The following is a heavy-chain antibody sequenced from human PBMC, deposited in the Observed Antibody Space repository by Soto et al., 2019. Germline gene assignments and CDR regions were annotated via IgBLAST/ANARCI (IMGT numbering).Heavy chain of an antibody. D-gene: IGHD2-2*01. CDR1: GASITTYY. CDR3: ARTARVPDF. Sequence: SETLSLTCTVSGASITTYYWSWFRQPPGQGLESLGYIYHTGVTNSNPSLRGRLSISIDTAKNQSSLKLSSVTSADTAIYYCARTARVPDFWGPGILVTVSS. J-gene: IGHJ4*02. CDR2: IYHTGVT. V-gene: IGHV4-59*01.